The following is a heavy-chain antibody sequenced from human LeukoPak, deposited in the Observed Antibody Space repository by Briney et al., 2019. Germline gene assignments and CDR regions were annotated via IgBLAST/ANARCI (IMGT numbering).Heavy chain of an antibody. D-gene: IGHD3-10*01. CDR1: GYTFTSHD. J-gene: IGHJ4*02. V-gene: IGHV1-8*03. CDR2: MNPNSGNT. CDR3: ARPGYSMVRGGHPFDY. Sequence: GASVKVSCKASGYTFTSHDINWVRQATGQGLEWMGWMNPNSGNTGYAQKFQGRVTITRNTSISTAYMELSSLRSEDTAVYYCARPGYSMVRGGHPFDYWGQGTLVTVSS.